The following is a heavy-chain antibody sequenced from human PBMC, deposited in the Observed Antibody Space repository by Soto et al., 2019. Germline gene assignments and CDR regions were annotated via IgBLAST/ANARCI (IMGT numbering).Heavy chain of an antibody. V-gene: IGHV4-39*01. D-gene: IGHD2-2*02. CDR3: ARQVPAAIRLGWFDP. CDR2: IYYSGST. J-gene: IGHJ5*02. Sequence: SETLSLTCTVSGGSISRSTYYWGWIRQPPGKGLEWIGSIYYSGSTYYSPSLKSRVTISVDTSKNQFSLKLSSVTAADTAVYYCARQVPAAIRLGWFDPWGQGTLVTVSS. CDR1: GGSISRSTYY.